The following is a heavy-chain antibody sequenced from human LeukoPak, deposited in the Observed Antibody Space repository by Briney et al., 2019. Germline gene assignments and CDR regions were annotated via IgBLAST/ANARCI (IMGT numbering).Heavy chain of an antibody. CDR2: ISGSGGST. J-gene: IGHJ4*02. V-gene: IGHV3-23*01. CDR3: AKWALHYDLWSGYLDY. CDR1: GFTFSSYT. D-gene: IGHD3-3*01. Sequence: GGSLRLPCAASGFTFSSYTMSWVRQAPGKGLEWVSTISGSGGSTYYADSVKGRFTISRDNSKNTLYVEMNSLRVEDTALYYCAKWALHYDLWSGYLDYWGQGTLVTVSS.